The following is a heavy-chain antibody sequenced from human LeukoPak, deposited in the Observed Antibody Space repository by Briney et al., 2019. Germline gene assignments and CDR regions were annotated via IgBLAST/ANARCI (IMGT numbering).Heavy chain of an antibody. V-gene: IGHV4-4*07. CDR1: GGSISSYY. J-gene: IGHJ4*02. D-gene: IGHD3-3*01. CDR3: ARDSYDFWSGHPFDY. Sequence: WETLSLTCTVSGGSISSYYWSWIRQPAGKGLEGIGRIYTSGSTNYNPSLKRRLTMSVDTSKNQFSLKLSSVTAADTAVYYCARDSYDFWSGHPFDYWGQGTLVTVSS. CDR2: IYTSGST.